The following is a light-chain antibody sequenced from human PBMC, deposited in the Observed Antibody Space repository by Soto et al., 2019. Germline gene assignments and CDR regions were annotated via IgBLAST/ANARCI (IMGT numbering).Light chain of an antibody. V-gene: IGKV1-5*01. CDR1: QSISNW. Sequence: DIQMTQSPSTLSASVGDRVTITCRASQSISNWLAWYQQKPGKAPKLLIYGASSLESGVPSRFSGSGSGTEFTLTISSLQPDDFATYSCQQYNSYSLFFGQGTKLETK. J-gene: IGKJ2*01. CDR2: GAS. CDR3: QQYNSYSLF.